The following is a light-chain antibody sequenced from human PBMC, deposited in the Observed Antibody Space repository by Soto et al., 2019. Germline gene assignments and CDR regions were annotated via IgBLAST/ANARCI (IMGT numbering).Light chain of an antibody. J-gene: IGKJ1*01. Sequence: DIQVTQSPSSLSASVGDIVTLSFHTSQRVDSYIHWYQHQSGKPPKLLIYAASTLQDGVPSRFSGGGSGTAFSLIITGLQPGDSATYYCQQTYTSVATFGQGTKVDNQ. CDR3: QQTYTSVAT. V-gene: IGKV1-39*01. CDR2: AAS. CDR1: QRVDSY.